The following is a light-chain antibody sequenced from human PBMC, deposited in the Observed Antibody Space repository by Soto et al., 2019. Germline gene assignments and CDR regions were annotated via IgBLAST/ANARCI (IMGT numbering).Light chain of an antibody. Sequence: VLSQAAPLAWSDGPKITFSCTCTSSYVGGYNYVSWYQQHPGKAPKLMIYDVSNRPSGVSNRFSASKSGNTASLTISGLQAEDETDQYRSSYTRGTPRALGTGTKVTVL. CDR2: DVS. V-gene: IGLV2-14*01. CDR1: SSYVGGYNY. J-gene: IGLJ1*01. CDR3: SSYTRGTPRA.